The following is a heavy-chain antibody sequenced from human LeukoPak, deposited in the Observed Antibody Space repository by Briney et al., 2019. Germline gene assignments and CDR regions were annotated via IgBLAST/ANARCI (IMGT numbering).Heavy chain of an antibody. V-gene: IGHV1-2*02. J-gene: IGHJ3*02. CDR3: ARGLTYYYDSSGSHDAFDI. CDR2: INPNSGGT. CDR1: GYTFTGYY. Sequence: ASVKVSCKASGYTFTGYYMHWVRQAPGQGLEWMGWINPNSGGTNYAQKFQGRVTMTRDTSISTAYMELSRLRSGDTAVYYCARGLTYYYDSSGSHDAFDIWGQGTMVTVSS. D-gene: IGHD3-22*01.